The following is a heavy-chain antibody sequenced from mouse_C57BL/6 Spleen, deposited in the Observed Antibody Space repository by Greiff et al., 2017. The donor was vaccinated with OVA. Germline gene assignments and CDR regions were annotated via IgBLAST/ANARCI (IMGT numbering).Heavy chain of an antibody. CDR1: GYTFTSYW. J-gene: IGHJ2*01. CDR3: ARSDTTDSYYFDY. Sequence: QVQLQQPGAELVKPGASVKLSCKASGYTFTSYWMQWVKQRPGQGLEWIGEIDPSDSYTNYNQKFKGKATLTVDTSSSTAYMQLSSLTSEDSAVYYCARSDTTDSYYFDYWGQGTTLTVSS. D-gene: IGHD1-1*01. CDR2: IDPSDSYT. V-gene: IGHV1-50*01.